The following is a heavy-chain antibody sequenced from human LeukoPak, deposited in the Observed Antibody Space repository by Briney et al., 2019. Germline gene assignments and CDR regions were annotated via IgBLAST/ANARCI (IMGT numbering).Heavy chain of an antibody. D-gene: IGHD1-1*01. CDR2: INHSGST. CDR1: GGSFSGYY. CDR3: ARKKRVRLDY. J-gene: IGHJ4*02. Sequence: SETLSLTCAVYGGSFSGYYWSWIRQPPGKGLEWIGEINHSGSTNYNPSLKSRVTISVDTSKNQFSLKLSSVTAADTAVYYCARKKRVRLDYWGQGTLVTVSS. V-gene: IGHV4-34*01.